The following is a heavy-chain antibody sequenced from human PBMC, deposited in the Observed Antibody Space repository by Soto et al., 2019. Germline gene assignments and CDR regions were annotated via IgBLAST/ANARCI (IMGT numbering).Heavy chain of an antibody. CDR1: GDTFSFYT. D-gene: IGHD2-15*01. CDR2: VNPILSMS. J-gene: IGHJ4*02. CDR3: ARGYCSGGSCYSRRAYFDY. V-gene: IGHV1-69*02. Sequence: SVKVSCKASGDTFSFYTINWVRQAPGLGLEWMGRVNPILSMSNYAQKFQGRVTMTADESTSTAYMELSSLRSEDTAVYYCARGYCSGGSCYSRRAYFDYWGQGTLVTVSS.